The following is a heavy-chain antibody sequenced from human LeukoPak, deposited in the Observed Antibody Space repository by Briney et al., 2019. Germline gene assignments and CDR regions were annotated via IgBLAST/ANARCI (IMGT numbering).Heavy chain of an antibody. Sequence: ASVKVSCKASGYTFTGYYMHWVRQAPGQGLEGMGRINPNSGGTNYAQKFQGRVNMTRDTSISTAYMELSRLKSDDTAVYYCARAGEYCTNGVCYIRGFDYWSQGTLVTVSS. CDR2: INPNSGGT. V-gene: IGHV1-2*02. J-gene: IGHJ4*02. D-gene: IGHD2-8*01. CDR1: GYTFTGYY. CDR3: ARAGEYCTNGVCYIRGFDY.